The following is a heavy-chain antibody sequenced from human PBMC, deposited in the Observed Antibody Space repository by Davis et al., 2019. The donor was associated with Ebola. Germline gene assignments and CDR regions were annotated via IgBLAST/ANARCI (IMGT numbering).Heavy chain of an antibody. V-gene: IGHV3-23*01. CDR1: GFTFRTYA. CDR2: ISNSGDST. Sequence: GESLKISCTASGFTFRTYAMGWVRQAPGKGLEWVSTISNSGDSTYYADSVQGRFTISRDNSKNTLYVRMNSLRAEDTALYYCAKDHCSGGGCYCFDSWGQGTLVTVSS. D-gene: IGHD2-15*01. CDR3: AKDHCSGGGCYCFDS. J-gene: IGHJ5*01.